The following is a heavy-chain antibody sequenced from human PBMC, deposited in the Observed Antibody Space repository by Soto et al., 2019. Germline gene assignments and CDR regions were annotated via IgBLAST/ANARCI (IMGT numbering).Heavy chain of an antibody. V-gene: IGHV3-33*06. J-gene: IGHJ6*02. Sequence: GGSLRLSCAASGFTFSSYGMHWVRQAPGKGLEWVAVIWYDGSNKYYADSVKGRFTISRDNSKNTLYMQMNSLRAEDTAVYYCAKDRYDILTGYPIQYGMDVWGQGTTVTVSS. CDR2: IWYDGSNK. CDR3: AKDRYDILTGYPIQYGMDV. D-gene: IGHD3-9*01. CDR1: GFTFSSYG.